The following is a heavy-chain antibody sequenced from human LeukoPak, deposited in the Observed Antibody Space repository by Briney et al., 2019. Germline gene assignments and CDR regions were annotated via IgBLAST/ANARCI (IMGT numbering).Heavy chain of an antibody. CDR3: VTMTTVNAFDM. Sequence: GGSLRLSCAASGFTLGSYGMHWVRPAPGKGLEWLAVIWHDGSNKEYVDSVKGRFTISRDNSKTTLFLQMNRLRAEDTAVYYCVTMTTVNAFDMWGQGTMVTVSS. CDR2: IWHDGSNK. D-gene: IGHD4-11*01. V-gene: IGHV3-33*01. CDR1: GFTLGSYG. J-gene: IGHJ3*02.